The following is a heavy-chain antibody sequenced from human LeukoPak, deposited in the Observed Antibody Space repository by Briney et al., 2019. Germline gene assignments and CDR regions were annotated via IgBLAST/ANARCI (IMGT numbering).Heavy chain of an antibody. D-gene: IGHD7-27*01. CDR1: GYSFTSYG. CDR2: ISTYNGNT. CDR3: AAVNWGSPY. V-gene: IGHV1-18*01. J-gene: IGHJ4*02. Sequence: ASVKVSCKSSGYSFTSYGISWVRQAPGQGLEWMGWISTYNGNTNYAQKFQGRVTLTTDTSTSTAYMELRSLRSDDTAVYYCAAVNWGSPYWGQGTLVTVSS.